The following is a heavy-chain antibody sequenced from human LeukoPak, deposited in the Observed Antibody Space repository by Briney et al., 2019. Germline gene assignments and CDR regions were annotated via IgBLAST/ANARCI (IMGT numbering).Heavy chain of an antibody. CDR3: VRQFAS. J-gene: IGHJ4*02. Sequence: SETLSLTCTVSGGFISTYYWSWIRQPPGKGLEWIGFISYSGSTYHNPSLKSRVTMSVDTSKNQFSLNLRSVTAADTALYYCVRQFASWGQGTLVTVSS. V-gene: IGHV4-59*01. CDR1: GGFISTYY. CDR2: ISYSGST.